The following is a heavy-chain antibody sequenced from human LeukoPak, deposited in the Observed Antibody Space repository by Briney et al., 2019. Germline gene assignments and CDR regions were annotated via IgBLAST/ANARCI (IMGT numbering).Heavy chain of an antibody. Sequence: SVKVSCKVSGGTFSSYAISWVRQAPGQGLEWMGRIIPIIGIANYAQKFQGRVTITADKSTSTAYMELSSLRSEDTAVHYCARGYYDSSGYFPYWGQGTLVTVSS. V-gene: IGHV1-69*04. CDR3: ARGYYDSSGYFPY. J-gene: IGHJ4*02. CDR2: IIPIIGIA. CDR1: GGTFSSYA. D-gene: IGHD3-22*01.